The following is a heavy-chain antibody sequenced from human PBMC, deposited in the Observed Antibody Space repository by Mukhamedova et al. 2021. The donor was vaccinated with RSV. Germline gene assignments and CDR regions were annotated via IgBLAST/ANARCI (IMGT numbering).Heavy chain of an antibody. Sequence: GLEWVSLKNSGGTTYYADSVRGRFTISRDNSKNTLSLQMNSLRVEDTAVYYCARVGGDYNAEYFDFWGQGTMVTVSS. CDR3: ARVGGDYNAEYFDF. D-gene: IGHD4-17*01. J-gene: IGHJ3*01. V-gene: IGHV3-53*01. CDR2: KNSGGTT.